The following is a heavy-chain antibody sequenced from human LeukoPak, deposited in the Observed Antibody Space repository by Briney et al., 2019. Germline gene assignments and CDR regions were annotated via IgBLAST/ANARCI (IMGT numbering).Heavy chain of an antibody. D-gene: IGHD2-2*01. Sequence: ASVKVSCTASGYTFTGYYIHWVRQAPGQGLEWMAWINPNSGDTNFAQKFQGRVTLTRDTSITTAYMELSRLTSDDTAVYYCARQFVTEKYQPIDYWGQGTLVTVSS. V-gene: IGHV1-2*02. CDR2: INPNSGDT. J-gene: IGHJ4*02. CDR1: GYTFTGYY. CDR3: ARQFVTEKYQPIDY.